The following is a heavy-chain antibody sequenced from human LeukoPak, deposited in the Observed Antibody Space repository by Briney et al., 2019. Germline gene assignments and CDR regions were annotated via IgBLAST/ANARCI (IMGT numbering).Heavy chain of an antibody. CDR2: ISSSGSTI. J-gene: IGHJ4*02. D-gene: IGHD2-2*01. Sequence: GGSLRLSCAASGFTFNDYYMSWIRQAPGKGLEWVSYISSSGSTIYYADSVKGRFTISRDNAKNSLYLQMNSLRAEDTAVYYCARLGGLGYCSSTSCYHDYWGQGTLVTVSS. V-gene: IGHV3-11*01. CDR1: GFTFNDYY. CDR3: ARLGGLGYCSSTSCYHDY.